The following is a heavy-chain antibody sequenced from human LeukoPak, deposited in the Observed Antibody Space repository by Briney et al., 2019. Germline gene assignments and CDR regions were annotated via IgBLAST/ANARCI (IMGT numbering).Heavy chain of an antibody. CDR2: INHSGST. D-gene: IGHD3-3*01. V-gene: IGHV4-34*01. J-gene: IGHJ5*02. CDR3: ATRLYYEFWSGYYNWFDP. CDR1: GGCFSGYY. Sequence: SETLSLTCAVYGGCFSGYYWSWIRQPPGKGLEWIGEINHSGSTNYNPSLKSRVTISVDTSKNQFSLKLSSVTAADTAVYYCATRLYYEFWSGYYNWFDPWGQGTLVTVSS.